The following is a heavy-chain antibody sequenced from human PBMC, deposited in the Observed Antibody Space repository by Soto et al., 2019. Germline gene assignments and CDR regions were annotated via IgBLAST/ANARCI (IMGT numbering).Heavy chain of an antibody. CDR2: IIPIFGTA. Sequence: SAVKPSSKSRFSTTANTGSSSVRPSPGQGLEWMGGIIPIFGTANYAQKFQGRVTITADESTSTAYMELSSLRSEDTAVYYCPRGRTPLDSWFDTW. V-gene: IGHV1-69*13. CDR1: FSTTANTG. CDR3: PRGRTPLDSWFDT. J-gene: IGHJ5*01.